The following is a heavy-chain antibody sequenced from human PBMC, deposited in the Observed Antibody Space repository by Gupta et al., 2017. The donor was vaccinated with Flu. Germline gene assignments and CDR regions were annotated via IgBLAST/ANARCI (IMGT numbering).Heavy chain of an antibody. D-gene: IGHD2-15*01. CDR2: IIPVFVPT. CDR1: GVTFSDYA. Sequence: QVQLVQSGAEVKKHGFSVKVSCQASGVTFSDYAITWVRRTPGQGREWMGGIIPVFVPTKYAQKFQGRVTITADGSTNTAYLELSSIRSEDTAVYYCARKGGGHCSGGTCYSFDYWGQGTLVTVSS. J-gene: IGHJ4*02. V-gene: IGHV1-69*01. CDR3: ARKGGGHCSGGTCYSFDY.